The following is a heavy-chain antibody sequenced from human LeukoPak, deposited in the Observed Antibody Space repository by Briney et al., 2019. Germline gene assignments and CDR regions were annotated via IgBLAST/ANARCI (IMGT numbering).Heavy chain of an antibody. J-gene: IGHJ4*02. Sequence: PGGSLRVSFAASIHPFWVYEVHWPRQAPGKGLEWVSYISTSGATIFYADSVKGRFTISRDNAKNSIYLQKHSLRGEDKAVYYCARDSISSGVYSDYWGQGALVTVSS. CDR3: ARDSISSGVYSDY. D-gene: IGHD3-3*02. V-gene: IGHV3-48*03. CDR2: ISTSGATI. CDR1: IHPFWVY.